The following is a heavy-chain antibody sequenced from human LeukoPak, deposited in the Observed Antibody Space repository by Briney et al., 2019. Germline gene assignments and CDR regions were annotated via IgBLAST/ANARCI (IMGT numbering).Heavy chain of an antibody. CDR2: ISSSGSTI. CDR3: ARDNNWNDRGDAFDI. J-gene: IGHJ3*02. Sequence: GGSLRLSCAASGFTFSDYYMSWIRQAPGKGLEWVSYISSSGSTIYYADSVKGRFTISRDNAKNSLYLQMNSLRAEDTAVYYCARDNNWNDRGDAFDIWGQGTMVTVSS. CDR1: GFTFSDYY. V-gene: IGHV3-11*04. D-gene: IGHD1-20*01.